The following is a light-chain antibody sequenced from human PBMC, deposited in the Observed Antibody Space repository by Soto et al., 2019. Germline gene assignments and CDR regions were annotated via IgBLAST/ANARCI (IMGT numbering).Light chain of an antibody. V-gene: IGKV3-11*01. CDR1: QSVFSY. Sequence: EIVLTQSPATLSLSPGERATLSSWASQSVFSYLAWYQQKPGQPPRLLIYDASDRAAGIPARFTGSGSGTDFTLTISSLEPEDVATYYCQKYNSAPWTFGQGTKVDIK. CDR2: DAS. J-gene: IGKJ1*01. CDR3: QKYNSAPWT.